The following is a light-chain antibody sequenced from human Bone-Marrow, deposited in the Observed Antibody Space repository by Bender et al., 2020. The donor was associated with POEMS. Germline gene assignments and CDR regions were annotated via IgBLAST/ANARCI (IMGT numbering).Light chain of an antibody. CDR1: NIGSKS. CDR2: DDS. J-gene: IGLJ1*01. Sequence: SYVLTQSPSVSVAPGQTARITCGGDNIGSKSLNWYQQKPGQAPVVVVYDDSDRPSGIPERFSGSNSGNTATLTISRVEAGDEADYYCQVWDSGSDHFVFGSGTKVTVL. V-gene: IGLV3-21*02. CDR3: QVWDSGSDHFV.